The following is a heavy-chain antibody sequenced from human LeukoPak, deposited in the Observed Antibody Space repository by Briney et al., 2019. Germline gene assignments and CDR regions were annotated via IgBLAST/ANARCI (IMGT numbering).Heavy chain of an antibody. Sequence: PSETLSLTCTVSGGPISSYYWSWIRQPPGKGLEWIGYIYYSGSTNYNPSLKSRVTISVDTSKNQFSLKLSSVTAADTAVYYCARAEYYYDTDAFDIWGQGTMVTVSS. J-gene: IGHJ3*02. CDR3: ARAEYYYDTDAFDI. CDR1: GGPISSYY. V-gene: IGHV4-59*01. CDR2: IYYSGST. D-gene: IGHD3-22*01.